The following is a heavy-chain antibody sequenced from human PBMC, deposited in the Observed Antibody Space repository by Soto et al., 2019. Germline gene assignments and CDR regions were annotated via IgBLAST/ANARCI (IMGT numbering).Heavy chain of an antibody. D-gene: IGHD4-17*01. J-gene: IGHJ5*02. CDR1: GGSISSGGYY. CDR2: IYYSGST. CDR3: ARLCYGDYGQASWFDP. V-gene: IGHV4-31*03. Sequence: PSNTLSLTCTVSGGSISSGGYYWSWIRQHPGKGLEWIGYIYYSGSTYYNPSLKSRVTISVDTSKNQFSLKLSSVTAAYTAVYYCARLCYGDYGQASWFDPWGQGTLVTVSS.